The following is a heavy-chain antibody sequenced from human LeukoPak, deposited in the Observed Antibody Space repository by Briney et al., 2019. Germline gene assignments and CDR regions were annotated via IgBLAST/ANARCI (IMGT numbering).Heavy chain of an antibody. CDR3: AKDSPVGYYDGSGSYFDY. Sequence: GGSLRRSCSASSFTCSSYHMNRLPQAPGIGLVWGSNISGSGGSTYYADSVKGRFTISRDNSKNTLYLQMNSLRAEDTAVYYCAKDSPVGYYDGSGSYFDYWGQGTLVTVSS. CDR2: ISGSGGST. V-gene: IGHV3-23*01. J-gene: IGHJ4*02. CDR1: SFTCSSYH. D-gene: IGHD3-10*01.